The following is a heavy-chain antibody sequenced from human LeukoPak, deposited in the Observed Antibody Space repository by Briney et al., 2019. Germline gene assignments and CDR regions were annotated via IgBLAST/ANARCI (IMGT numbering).Heavy chain of an antibody. J-gene: IGHJ5*02. V-gene: IGHV4-4*07. D-gene: IGHD2-2*01. CDR3: ARDCSSTSCYPFDP. CDR1: GGSISSYY. CDR2: IYTSGST. Sequence: SETLSLTCTVSGGSISSYYWSWIRQPAGKGLEWIGRIYTSGSTNYNPSLKSRVTMSVDTSKDQFSLKLSSVTAADTAVYYCARDCSSTSCYPFDPWGQGTLVTVSS.